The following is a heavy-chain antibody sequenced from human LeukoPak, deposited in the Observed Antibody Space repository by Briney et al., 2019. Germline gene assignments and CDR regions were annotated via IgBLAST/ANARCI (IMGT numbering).Heavy chain of an antibody. J-gene: IGHJ4*02. CDR2: IIPIFGTA. V-gene: IGHV1-69*01. D-gene: IGHD2-15*01. CDR1: GGTFSSYA. CDR3: ARGVQGRYCSGGSCYLALDY. Sequence: SVKVSCKASGGTFSSYAISWVRQAPGQELEWMGGIIPIFGTANYAQKFQGRVTITADESTSTAYMELSSLRSEDTAVYYCARGVQGRYCSGGSCYLALDYWGQGTLVTVSS.